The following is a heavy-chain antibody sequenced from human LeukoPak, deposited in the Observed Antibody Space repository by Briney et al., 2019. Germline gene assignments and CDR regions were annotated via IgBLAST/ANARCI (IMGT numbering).Heavy chain of an antibody. CDR3: ARVERRYYDSSGPPSKPFDY. V-gene: IGHV1-2*06. CDR2: INPNSGGT. J-gene: IGHJ4*02. CDR1: GYTFTGYY. D-gene: IGHD3-22*01. Sequence: ASVKVSCKASGYTFTGYYMHWVRQAPGRGLEWMGRINPNSGGTNYAQKFQGRVTMTRDTSTSTAYMELSRLRSDDTAVYYCARVERRYYDSSGPPSKPFDYWGQGTLVTVSS.